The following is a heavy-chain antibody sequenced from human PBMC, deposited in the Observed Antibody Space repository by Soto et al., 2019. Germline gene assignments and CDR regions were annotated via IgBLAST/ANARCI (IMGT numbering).Heavy chain of an antibody. Sequence: LSLTCAVYGGSFSGYYWSWIRQPPGKGLEWIGEINHSGSTNYNPSLKSRVTISVDTSKNQFSLKLSSVTAADTAVYYCARGLGGYDKDYYYYYGMDVWGQGTTVTVSS. CDR3: ARGLGGYDKDYYYYYGMDV. CDR2: INHSGST. V-gene: IGHV4-34*01. CDR1: GGSFSGYY. D-gene: IGHD5-12*01. J-gene: IGHJ6*02.